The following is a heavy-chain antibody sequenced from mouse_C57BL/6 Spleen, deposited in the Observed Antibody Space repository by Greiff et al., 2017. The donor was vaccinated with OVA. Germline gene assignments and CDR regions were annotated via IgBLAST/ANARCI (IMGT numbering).Heavy chain of an antibody. CDR1: GYSITSGYY. V-gene: IGHV3-6*01. D-gene: IGHD2-1*01. J-gene: IGHJ4*01. Sequence: EVQLKQSGPGLVKPSQSLSLTCSVTGYSITSGYYWNWIRQFPGNKLEWMGYISYDGSNNYNPSLKNRISITRDTYKNQFFLKLNSVTTEDTATYYSAREGIYKGNPYAMDYWGQGTSVTVSS. CDR3: AREGIYKGNPYAMDY. CDR2: ISYDGSN.